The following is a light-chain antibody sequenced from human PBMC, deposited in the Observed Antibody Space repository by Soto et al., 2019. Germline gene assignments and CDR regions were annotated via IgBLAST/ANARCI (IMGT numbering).Light chain of an antibody. Sequence: QSVLTQPPSVSGAPGQRVTISCTGSSSNIGAGYDVHWYQQLPGTAPKLLIYGNSNRHSGVPDRFSGSKSGTSASLAITGLQAEDEADYYCQSYDSSLSGVFGPGTKLTVL. J-gene: IGLJ1*01. CDR1: SSNIGAGYD. CDR3: QSYDSSLSGV. CDR2: GNS. V-gene: IGLV1-40*01.